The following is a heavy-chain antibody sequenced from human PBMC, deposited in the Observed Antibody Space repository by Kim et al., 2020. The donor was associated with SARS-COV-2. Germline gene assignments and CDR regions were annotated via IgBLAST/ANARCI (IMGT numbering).Heavy chain of an antibody. J-gene: IGHJ3*02. D-gene: IGHD5-18*01. Sequence: NPSLKGRVTISVDKSKNQFSLKLSYVTAADTAVYYCARDVDTAMVRAFDIWGQGTMVTVSS. CDR3: ARDVDTAMVRAFDI. V-gene: IGHV4-4*02.